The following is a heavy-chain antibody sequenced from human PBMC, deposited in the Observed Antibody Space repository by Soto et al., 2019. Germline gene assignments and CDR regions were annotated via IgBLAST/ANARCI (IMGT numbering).Heavy chain of an antibody. CDR2: IWYDGSNK. CDR1: GFTFSSYG. V-gene: IGHV3-33*01. D-gene: IGHD6-13*01. Sequence: QVQLVESGGGVVQPGRSLRLSCAASGFTFSSYGMHWVRQAPGKGLEWVAVIWYDGSNKYSADSVKGRFTISRDNSKNTLYLQMNGLRAEDTAVYYCARDGHGGSSSLGYLGQGTLVTVSS. CDR3: ARDGHGGSSSLGY. J-gene: IGHJ4*02.